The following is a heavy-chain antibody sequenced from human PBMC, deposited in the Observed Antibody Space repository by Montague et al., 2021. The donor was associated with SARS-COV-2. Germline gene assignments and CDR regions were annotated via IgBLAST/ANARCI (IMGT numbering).Heavy chain of an antibody. CDR3: AGGTYMGVDF. V-gene: IGHV3-23*01. CDR1: GFTFSNYA. D-gene: IGHD1-26*01. Sequence: SLRLSCAASGFTFSNYAMTWVRQTPGKGLDWVSTISGGGDSTSXXXPVKGRFTISRDNSQNTLYLQVNSLRAEDTAVYYCAGGTYMGVDFWGQGTLVTVSS. CDR2: ISGGGDST. J-gene: IGHJ4*02.